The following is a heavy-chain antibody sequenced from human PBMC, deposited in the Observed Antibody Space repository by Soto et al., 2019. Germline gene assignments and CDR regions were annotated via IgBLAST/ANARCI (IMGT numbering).Heavy chain of an antibody. J-gene: IGHJ1*01. CDR2: INHSGST. V-gene: IGHV4-34*01. CDR1: GGSFSGYY. Sequence: SETLSLTCAVYGGSFSGYYWSWIRQPPGKGLEWIGEINHSGSTNYNPSLKSRVTISVDTSKNQFSLKLSSVTAADTAVYYCAALRYSSSWYSRLPKHWGQGTRVTVAS. CDR3: AALRYSSSWYSRLPKH. D-gene: IGHD6-13*01.